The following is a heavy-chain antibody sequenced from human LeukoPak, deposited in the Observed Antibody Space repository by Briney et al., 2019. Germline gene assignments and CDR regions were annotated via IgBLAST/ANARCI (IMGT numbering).Heavy chain of an antibody. CDR2: IYYSGST. J-gene: IGHJ6*03. CDR3: SRVVKFSDSRSWYGISYYYMDV. V-gene: IGHV4-59*01. D-gene: IGHD6-13*01. CDR1: GGSISSYY. Sequence: PSETLSLTCTVSGGSISSYYWSWIRQPPGKGLEWIGYIYYSGSTNYNPSLKSRVTISVDTSKNQFSLKLSSVTAADTAVYYCSRVVKFSDSRSWYGISYYYMDVWGKGTTVTVSS.